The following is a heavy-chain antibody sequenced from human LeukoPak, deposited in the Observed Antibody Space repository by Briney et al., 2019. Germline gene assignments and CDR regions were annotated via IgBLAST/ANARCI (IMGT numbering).Heavy chain of an antibody. CDR3: ARQKCSSTSCSRGFDY. CDR1: GGSFSGYY. V-gene: IGHV4-34*01. CDR2: INHSGST. D-gene: IGHD2-2*01. J-gene: IGHJ4*02. Sequence: PSETLSLTCAVYGGSFSGYYWSWIRQPPGKGLEWIGEINHSGSTNYNPSLKSRVTISVDTSKNQFSLKLSSVTAADTAVYYCARQKCSSTSCSRGFDYWGQGTLVTVSS.